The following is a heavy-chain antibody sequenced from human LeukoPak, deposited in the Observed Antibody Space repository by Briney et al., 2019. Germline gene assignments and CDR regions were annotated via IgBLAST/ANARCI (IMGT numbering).Heavy chain of an antibody. J-gene: IGHJ5*02. V-gene: IGHV4-39*07. Sequence: ASETLSLTCTVFGGSISSSSYFWGWIRQPPGKGLEWIGSVYYTGSTYYNPSLKSRVTISVDTSKNQFSLKVTSVTAADTAVYYCARRPTYCTDGNCFPNWFDPWGQGTLVTVSS. CDR1: GGSISSSSYF. D-gene: IGHD2-8*01. CDR2: VYYTGST. CDR3: ARRPTYCTDGNCFPNWFDP.